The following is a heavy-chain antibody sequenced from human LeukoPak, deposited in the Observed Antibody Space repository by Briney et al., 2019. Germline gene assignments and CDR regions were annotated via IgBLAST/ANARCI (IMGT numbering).Heavy chain of an antibody. CDR1: GGSLSSSTDY. V-gene: IGHV4-39*01. CDR2: IYYHENT. Sequence: PSXTLSXTCTVSGGSLSSSTDYWGWLRQAPGKGLEWIGSIYYHENTYYNSSLKSRVTISVDTSKNQFSLKVNSVTAADTAVDFCARRAYSTAYWKXFDSWGQGTLVTVSS. D-gene: IGHD1-1*01. CDR3: ARRAYSTAYWKXFDS. J-gene: IGHJ4*02.